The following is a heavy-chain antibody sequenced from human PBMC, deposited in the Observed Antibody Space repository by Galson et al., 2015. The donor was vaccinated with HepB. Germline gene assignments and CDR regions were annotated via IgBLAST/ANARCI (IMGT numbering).Heavy chain of an antibody. V-gene: IGHV3-23*01. CDR2: ITDSATRT. Sequence: ALRLSCAASGFIFNNYAMSWVRQAPGKGLEWVSSITDSATRTYYADSVKGRFTISSNTSKNTLYLQQNSLRAEDTAVYYCAKYWEDIAFQHWGQGTLVSVSS. CDR1: GFIFNNYA. CDR3: AKYWEDIAFQH. D-gene: IGHD1-26*01. J-gene: IGHJ1*01.